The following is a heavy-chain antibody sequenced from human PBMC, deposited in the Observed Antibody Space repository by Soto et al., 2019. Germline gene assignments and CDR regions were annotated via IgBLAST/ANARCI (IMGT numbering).Heavy chain of an antibody. CDR2: IYYSGST. V-gene: IGHV4-31*03. D-gene: IGHD5-12*01. CDR1: GGSISSGGYY. CDR3: ANWNQIVATNENWFDP. Sequence: PSETLSLTCTVSGGSISSGGYYWSWIRQHPXKGLEWIGYIYYSGSTYYNPSLKSRVTISVDTSKNQFSLKLSSVTAAATAVYYCANWNQIVATNENWFDPWGQGTLVTVSS. J-gene: IGHJ5*02.